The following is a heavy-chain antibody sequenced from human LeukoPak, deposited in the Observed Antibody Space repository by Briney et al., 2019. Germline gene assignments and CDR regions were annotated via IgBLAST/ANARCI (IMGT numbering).Heavy chain of an antibody. D-gene: IGHD3-10*01. Sequence: SETLSLTCTVSGGSISTYYWSWIRQPPGKGLEWIGCMYYSGSTNYNPALKGRVTMSVDTSKNQFSLKLSSVTAADTAVYYCVRGPYGSGISNWFDPWGQGTLVIVSS. V-gene: IGHV4-59*13. CDR2: MYYSGST. J-gene: IGHJ5*02. CDR3: VRGPYGSGISNWFDP. CDR1: GGSISTYY.